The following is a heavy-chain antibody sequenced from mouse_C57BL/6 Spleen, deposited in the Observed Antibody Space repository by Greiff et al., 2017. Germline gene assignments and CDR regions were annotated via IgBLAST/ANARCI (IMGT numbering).Heavy chain of an antibody. D-gene: IGHD1-1*01. J-gene: IGHJ2*01. Sequence: VQLQQSGAELVKPGASVKISCKASGYAFSSYWMNWVKQRPGKGLEWIGQIYPGDGATNYNGKFKGKATLTADKSSSTAYMQLSSLTSEDSAVYFCARNYGSLYYFDYWGQGTTLTVSS. CDR1: GYAFSSYW. CDR3: ARNYGSLYYFDY. V-gene: IGHV1-80*01. CDR2: IYPGDGAT.